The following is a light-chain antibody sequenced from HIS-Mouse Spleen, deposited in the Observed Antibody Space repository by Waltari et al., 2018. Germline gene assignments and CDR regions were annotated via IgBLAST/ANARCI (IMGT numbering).Light chain of an antibody. Sequence: LTQPASVSGSPGQSITISCTGTSSDVGSYHLVSWYQQHPGKAPKLMIYEGSKRPSGVSNRFSGSKSGNTASLTISGLQAEDEADYYCCSYAGSSTWVFGGGTKLTVL. CDR1: SSDVGSYHL. V-gene: IGLV2-23*01. J-gene: IGLJ3*02. CDR2: EGS. CDR3: CSYAGSSTWV.